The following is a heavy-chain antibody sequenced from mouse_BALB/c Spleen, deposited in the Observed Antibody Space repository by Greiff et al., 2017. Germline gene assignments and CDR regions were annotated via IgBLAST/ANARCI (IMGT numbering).Heavy chain of an antibody. CDR1: GYSITSDYA. Sequence: DVKLQESGPGLVKPSQSLSLTCTVTGYSITSDYAWNWIRQFPGNKLEWMGYISYSGSTSYNPSLKSRISITRDTSKNQFFLQLNSVTTEDTATYYCARRYDYGFDYWGQGTTLTVSS. D-gene: IGHD2-4*01. CDR3: ARRYDYGFDY. J-gene: IGHJ2*01. CDR2: ISYSGST. V-gene: IGHV3-2*02.